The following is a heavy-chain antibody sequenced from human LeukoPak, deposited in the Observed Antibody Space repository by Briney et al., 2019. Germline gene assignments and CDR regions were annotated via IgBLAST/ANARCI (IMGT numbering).Heavy chain of an antibody. CDR3: ARGDSFYYYYYSMDV. V-gene: IGHV1-46*01. CDR2: INPSGGST. Sequence: ASVKVSCKASGYTFTSYYMHWVRQAPGQGLEWMGIINPSGGSTSYAQKFQGRVTMTRDTSTSTVYMELSSLRSEDTAVYYCARGDSFYYYYYSMDVWGQGTTVTVSS. D-gene: IGHD3-9*01. J-gene: IGHJ6*02. CDR1: GYTFTSYY.